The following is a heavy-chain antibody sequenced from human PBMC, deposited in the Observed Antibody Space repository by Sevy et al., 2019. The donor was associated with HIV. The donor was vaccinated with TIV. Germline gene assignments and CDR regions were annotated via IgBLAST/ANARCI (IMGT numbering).Heavy chain of an antibody. J-gene: IGHJ3*02. V-gene: IGHV1-3*04. Sequence: ASVKVSCKASGYTFTSYAIHWVRQAPGQRLEWMGWINTGNGHTKYLQKFQGRVTITRDTSATTAYMELRSLRSEDTAVYYCARGDYVRAFDIWGQGTMVTVSS. CDR2: INTGNGHT. D-gene: IGHD3-16*01. CDR3: ARGDYVRAFDI. CDR1: GYTFTSYA.